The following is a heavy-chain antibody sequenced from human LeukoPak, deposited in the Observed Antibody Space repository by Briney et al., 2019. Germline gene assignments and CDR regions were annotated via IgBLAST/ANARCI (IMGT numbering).Heavy chain of an antibody. V-gene: IGHV4-34*01. CDR3: ARGPRIAVAGRRSWFDP. D-gene: IGHD6-19*01. CDR2: INHSGST. Sequence: PSETLSLTRAVYGGSFSGYYWSWIRQPPGKGLEWIGEINHSGSTNYNPSLKSRVTISVDTSKNQFSLKLSSVTAADTAVYYCARGPRIAVAGRRSWFDPWGQGTLVTVSS. CDR1: GGSFSGYY. J-gene: IGHJ5*02.